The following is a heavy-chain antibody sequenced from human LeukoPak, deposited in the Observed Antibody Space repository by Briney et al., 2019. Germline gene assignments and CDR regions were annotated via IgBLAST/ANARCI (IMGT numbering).Heavy chain of an antibody. J-gene: IGHJ5*02. CDR2: INPNSGGT. CDR3: ARVPPHYYDSSGYYKGEVNWFDP. V-gene: IGHV1-2*06. CDR1: GYTFTGYY. Sequence: ASVKVSCKASGYTFTGYYMHWVRQAPGQGLEWMGRINPNSGGTNYAQKFQGRVTMVRDTSISTAYMELSRLRSDDTAVYYCARVPPHYYDSSGYYKGEVNWFDPWGQGTLVTVSS. D-gene: IGHD3-22*01.